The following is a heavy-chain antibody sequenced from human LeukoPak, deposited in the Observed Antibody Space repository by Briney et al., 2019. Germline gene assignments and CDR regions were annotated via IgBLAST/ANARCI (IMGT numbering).Heavy chain of an antibody. J-gene: IGHJ4*02. Sequence: ASVKVSCKASGGTFSSYAISWVRQAPGQGLEWMGGIIPIFGTANYAQKFQGRVTITADKSTSTAYMELSSLRSEDTAVYYCARSTDSSGLYYFDYWGQGTLVTVSS. CDR3: ARSTDSSGLYYFDY. CDR2: IIPIFGTA. D-gene: IGHD3-22*01. V-gene: IGHV1-69*06. CDR1: GGTFSSYA.